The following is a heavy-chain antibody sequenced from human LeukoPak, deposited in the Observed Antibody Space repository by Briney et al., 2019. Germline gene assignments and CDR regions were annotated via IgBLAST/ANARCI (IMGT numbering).Heavy chain of an antibody. CDR1: GYTFTGYY. V-gene: IGHV1-2*02. J-gene: IGHJ4*02. CDR3: AREYTLSSGWTPFDY. CDR2: INPNSGGT. Sequence: ASVKVSCKASGYTFTGYYMHWVRQAPGQGLEWMGWINPNSGGTNYAQKFQGRVTMTRDTSISTAYMELSRLRSDDTAVYYCAREYTLSSGWTPFDYWGQGTLVTVSS. D-gene: IGHD6-19*01.